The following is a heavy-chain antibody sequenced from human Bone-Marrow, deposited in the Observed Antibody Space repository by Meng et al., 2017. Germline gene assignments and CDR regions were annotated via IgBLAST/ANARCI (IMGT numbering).Heavy chain of an antibody. J-gene: IGHJ4*02. CDR3: ATIRDGYNTPDY. V-gene: IGHV5-51*01. CDR2: MSPDVYHR. CDR1: GHNSLVHW. Sequence: GESLKISCKESGHNSLVHWIAWVRQVPGKGLELMGVMSPDVYHRKYSPSFQAQVTMSVDKSISTAWLQWSSLKASDTAMYYCATIRDGYNTPDYWGQGTLVTGSS. D-gene: IGHD5-24*01.